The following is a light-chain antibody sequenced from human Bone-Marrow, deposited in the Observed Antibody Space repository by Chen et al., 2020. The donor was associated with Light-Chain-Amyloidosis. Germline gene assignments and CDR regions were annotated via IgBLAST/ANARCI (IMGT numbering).Light chain of an antibody. CDR3: TSYTSSNTIL. Sequence: QSALTQPASVSGSPGQSITISCTGTSSDVGGYNYVSWYQHSPGKAPKLIIYEVSKRPSVVSNRCSGSKSGNTASLTISGLQAEDETDYYCTSYTSSNTILFGGGTKLTVL. CDR2: EVS. V-gene: IGLV2-14*01. J-gene: IGLJ2*01. CDR1: SSDVGGYNY.